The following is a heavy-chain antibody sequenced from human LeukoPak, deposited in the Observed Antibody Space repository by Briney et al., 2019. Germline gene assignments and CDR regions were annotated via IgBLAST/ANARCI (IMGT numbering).Heavy chain of an antibody. CDR3: ARAGATGTPTHFDI. CDR2: ISYDGSNK. J-gene: IGHJ3*02. CDR1: GFTFSSYA. Sequence: PGGSLRLSCAASGFTFSSYAMHWVRQAPGKGLEWVAVISYDGSNKYYADSVKGRFTISRDNSKNTLYLQMNSLRAEDTAVYFCARAGATGTPTHFDIWGQGTMVTVSS. D-gene: IGHD1-1*01. V-gene: IGHV3-30-3*01.